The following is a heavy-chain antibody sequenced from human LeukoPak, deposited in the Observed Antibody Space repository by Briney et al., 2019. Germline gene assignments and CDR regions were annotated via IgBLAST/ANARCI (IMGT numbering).Heavy chain of an antibody. CDR1: GGSISSYY. J-gene: IGHJ4*02. CDR2: IYTSGST. Sequence: SETLSLTCTVSGGSISSYYWSWIRQPAGKGLEWIGRIYTSGSTNYNPSLKSRVTISVDTSKNQFSLNLSSVTAADTAIYYCARLGGATSPFGYWGQGTLVTVSS. CDR3: ARLGGATSPFGY. D-gene: IGHD1-26*01. V-gene: IGHV4-4*07.